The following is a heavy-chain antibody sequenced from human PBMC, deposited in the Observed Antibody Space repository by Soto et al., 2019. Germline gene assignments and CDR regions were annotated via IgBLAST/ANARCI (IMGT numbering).Heavy chain of an antibody. CDR1: GYTFTNYG. CDR2: ITTYNEDT. J-gene: IGHJ5*02. D-gene: IGHD1-26*01. CDR3: ARASRSGNNWFDP. Sequence: QVQLVQSGAEVKKPGASVKVSCKTSGYTFTNYGISWVRQAPGQGLEWMGWITTYNEDTNYAQKFQGRVTLTTDTSTSTAYMEVRSLRSDDTAVYYCARASRSGNNWFDPWGQGTLVTVSS. V-gene: IGHV1-18*01.